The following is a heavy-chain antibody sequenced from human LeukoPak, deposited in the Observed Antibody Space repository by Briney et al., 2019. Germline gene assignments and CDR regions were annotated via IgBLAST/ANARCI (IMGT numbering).Heavy chain of an antibody. D-gene: IGHD5-18*01. J-gene: IGHJ3*02. V-gene: IGHV1-24*01. CDR1: GYTLTELS. CDR2: FDPEDGET. Sequence: ASVKVSCKVSGYTLTELSMHWVRRAPGKGLEWMGGFDPEDGETIYAQKFQGRVTMTEDTSTDTAYMELSSLRSEDTAVYYCATPYSYGPGAFDIWGQGTMVTVSS. CDR3: ATPYSYGPGAFDI.